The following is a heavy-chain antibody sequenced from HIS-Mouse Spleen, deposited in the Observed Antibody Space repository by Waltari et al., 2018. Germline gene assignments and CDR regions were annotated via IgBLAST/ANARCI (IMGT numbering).Heavy chain of an antibody. CDR2: IYHSGST. CDR1: GYSISSGYY. Sequence: QVQLQESGPGLVKPSETLSLTCTVSGYSISSGYYWGWIRQPPGKGLEWIGSIYHSGSTYYNPSLKSRVTISVDTSKNQFSLKLSSVTAADTAVYYCARERGSCTNGVCPFDYWGQGTLVTVSS. CDR3: ARERGSCTNGVCPFDY. J-gene: IGHJ4*02. D-gene: IGHD2-8*01. V-gene: IGHV4-38-2*02.